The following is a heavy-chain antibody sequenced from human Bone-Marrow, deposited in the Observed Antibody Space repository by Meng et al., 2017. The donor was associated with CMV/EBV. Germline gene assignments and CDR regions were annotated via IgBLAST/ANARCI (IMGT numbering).Heavy chain of an antibody. CDR3: ALDLGRHCSGGTCVFMEAFDL. Sequence: SEPLSLTCAAQGGSFSDYSWSWIRQSPGKGLEWIGEIYHTGNTSYNPSLKSRLTISVDKAKNPFSMHLGAVTDAHTAVYYCALDLGRHCSGGTCVFMEAFDLWGQGTVVTVSS. CDR2: IYHTGNT. J-gene: IGHJ3*01. V-gene: IGHV4-34*01. CDR1: GGSFSDYS. D-gene: IGHD2-15*01.